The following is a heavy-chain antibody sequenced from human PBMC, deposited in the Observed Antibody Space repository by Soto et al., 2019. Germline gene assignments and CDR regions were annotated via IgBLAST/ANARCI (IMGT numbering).Heavy chain of an antibody. CDR1: GFTFSSYG. J-gene: IGHJ5*02. CDR2: IWYDGSNK. Sequence: QVLLVESGGGVVQPGRSLRLSCGASGFTFSSYGMHWFREAPGKGLEWVAIIWYDGSNKYYGDSVKGRFTISRDNSKNTVYLQMSSLRAEDTAVYYCARGGGAAAGITSWGQGTLVTVSS. D-gene: IGHD6-13*01. V-gene: IGHV3-33*01. CDR3: ARGGGAAAGITS.